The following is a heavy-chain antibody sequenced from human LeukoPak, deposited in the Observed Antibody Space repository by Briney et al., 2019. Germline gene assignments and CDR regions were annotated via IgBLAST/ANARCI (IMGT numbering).Heavy chain of an antibody. V-gene: IGHV3-21*04. J-gene: IGHJ4*02. Sequence: GGSLRLSCAASGFTFSSYSMNWVRQAPGKGLEWVSSIRSSSSYIYYADSVKGRFTISRDNAKNSLYLQMNSLRTEDTAIYYCVRDRGTYRPIDYWGQGTLVTVSS. CDR2: IRSSSSYI. CDR3: VRDRGTYRPIDY. CDR1: GFTFSSYS. D-gene: IGHD1-1*01.